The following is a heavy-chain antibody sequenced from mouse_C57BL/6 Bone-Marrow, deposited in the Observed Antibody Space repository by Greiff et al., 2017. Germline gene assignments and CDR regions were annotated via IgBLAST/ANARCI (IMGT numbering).Heavy chain of an antibody. CDR1: GYTFTTYP. J-gene: IGHJ2*01. Sequence: VKLMESGAELVKPGASVKMSCKASGYTFTTYPIEWMKQNHGKSLEWIGNFHPYNDDTKYNEKFKGKATLTVEKSSNTVYLELSRLTSDDSAVYYSARSSTFFYYFDYWGQGTTLTVSS. V-gene: IGHV1-47*01. D-gene: IGHD5-1*01. CDR3: ARSSTFFYYFDY. CDR2: FHPYNDDT.